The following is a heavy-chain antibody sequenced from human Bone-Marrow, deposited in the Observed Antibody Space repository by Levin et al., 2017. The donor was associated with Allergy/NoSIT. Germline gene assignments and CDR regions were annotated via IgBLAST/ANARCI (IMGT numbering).Heavy chain of an antibody. CDR3: ARHGDYSDSSGFYYEYFQH. J-gene: IGHJ1*01. D-gene: IGHD3-22*01. CDR1: GYTFTSYS. CDR2: ISAYNGNT. Sequence: ASVKVSCKASGYTFTSYSISWVRQAPGQGLEWMGWISAYNGNTDYAQKFQGRVTMTTDTSTRTAYMEVRNLRSDDTAVYYCARHGDYSDSSGFYYEYFQHWGQGTLVSVSS. V-gene: IGHV1-18*01.